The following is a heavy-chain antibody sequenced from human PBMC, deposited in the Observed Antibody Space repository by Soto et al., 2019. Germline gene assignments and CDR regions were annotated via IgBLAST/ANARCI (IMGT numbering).Heavy chain of an antibody. Sequence: KTSETLSLTCAVSGGSISSGGYSWSWIRQPPGKGLEWIGYIYHSGSTYYNPSLKSRVTISVDRSKNQFSLKLSSVTAADTAVYYCARLDAHCTNGVCFPNGFDPWGQGTLVTRLL. V-gene: IGHV4-30-2*01. CDR2: IYHSGST. D-gene: IGHD2-8*01. CDR3: ARLDAHCTNGVCFPNGFDP. J-gene: IGHJ5*02. CDR1: GGSISSGGYS.